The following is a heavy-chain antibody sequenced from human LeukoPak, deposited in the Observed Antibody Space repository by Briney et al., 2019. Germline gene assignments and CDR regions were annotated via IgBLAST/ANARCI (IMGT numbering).Heavy chain of an antibody. Sequence: ASVKVSCKASGGTFSSYTISWVRQAPGQGLEWMGRIIPIFGIANYAQKFQGRVTINADKSTSPAYMELSSLRSEDTAVYYCAREYCGGDCYPYYYYYYMDVWGKGTTVTVSS. J-gene: IGHJ6*03. CDR2: IIPIFGIA. D-gene: IGHD2-21*01. CDR1: GGTFSSYT. V-gene: IGHV1-69*04. CDR3: AREYCGGDCYPYYYYYYMDV.